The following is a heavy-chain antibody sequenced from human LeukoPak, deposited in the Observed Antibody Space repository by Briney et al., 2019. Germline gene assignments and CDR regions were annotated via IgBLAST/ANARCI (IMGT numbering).Heavy chain of an antibody. CDR3: ARGGWIQLWLHAYYFDY. CDR2: ISSSGSTI. J-gene: IGHJ4*02. D-gene: IGHD5-18*01. Sequence: GGSLRLSCEASALTFSTYWMHWVRHAPGKGLEWVSYISSSGSTIYYADSVKGRFTISRDNAKNSLYLQMNSLRAEDTAVYYCARGGWIQLWLHAYYFDYWGQGTLVTVSS. V-gene: IGHV3-11*01. CDR1: ALTFSTYW.